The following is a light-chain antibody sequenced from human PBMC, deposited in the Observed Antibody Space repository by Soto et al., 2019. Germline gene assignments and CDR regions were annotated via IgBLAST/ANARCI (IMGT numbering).Light chain of an antibody. CDR3: QQYHNWPPIT. Sequence: EIVLTQSPGTLSLSPGERATLCCRASHSVSYYLAWYQQKPGQAPRLLIYDASSRATGVPDRFSGSGSGTDFTLTISSLQSEDFAVYYCQQYHNWPPITFGQGTRLEIK. V-gene: IGKV3D-15*01. CDR1: HSVSYY. CDR2: DAS. J-gene: IGKJ5*01.